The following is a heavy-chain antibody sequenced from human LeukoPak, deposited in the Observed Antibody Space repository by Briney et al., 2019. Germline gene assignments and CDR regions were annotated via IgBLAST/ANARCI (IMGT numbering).Heavy chain of an antibody. CDR2: INHSGST. V-gene: IGHV4-38-2*02. CDR3: ARGGDFDILTGYPGEFDY. CDR1: GFSINSGYY. Sequence: SETLSLTCTVSGFSINSGYYWGWIRQPPGQGLAWIGSINHSGSTYYNPSLKSRVTISVDTSKNLFSLRLSSVTAADTAVYYCARGGDFDILTGYPGEFDYWGRGTLVTVSS. D-gene: IGHD3-9*01. J-gene: IGHJ4*02.